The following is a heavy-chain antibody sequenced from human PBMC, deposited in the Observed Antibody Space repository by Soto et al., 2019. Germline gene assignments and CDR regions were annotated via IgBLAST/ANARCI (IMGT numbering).Heavy chain of an antibody. D-gene: IGHD5-18*01. CDR3: GVFTARTYYFYAMVV. CDR2: IYPGDSDA. CDR1: GYSLTNYW. V-gene: IGHV5-51*01. J-gene: IGHJ6*02. Sequence: PGESLKISCKGSGYSLTNYWIGWVRQMPGKGLEWMGIIYPGDSDARYSPSFQGQVTMSVDESSSTAFLQWDSLKASDTAIYYCGVFTARTYYFYAMVVWGQGTRVSVS.